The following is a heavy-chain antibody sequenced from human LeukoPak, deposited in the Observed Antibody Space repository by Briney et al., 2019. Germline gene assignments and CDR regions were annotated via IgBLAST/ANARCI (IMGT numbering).Heavy chain of an antibody. CDR3: ARGRTTYYSDSVGYYRDAFDI. Sequence: SETLSLTCTVSGGSISTYYWSWIRQPPGKGLEWIGYIYYSGITNYNPSLKSPVTISMDTSKNQFSLKLSSVTAADTAMYYCARGRTTYYSDSVGYYRDAFDIWGQGTMVTVSS. CDR2: IYYSGIT. J-gene: IGHJ3*02. V-gene: IGHV4-59*01. D-gene: IGHD3-22*01. CDR1: GGSISTYY.